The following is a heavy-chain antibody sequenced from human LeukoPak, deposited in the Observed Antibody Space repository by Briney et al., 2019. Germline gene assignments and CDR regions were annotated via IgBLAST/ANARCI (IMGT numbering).Heavy chain of an antibody. V-gene: IGHV3-9*01. Sequence: GGSLRLSCAASGFTFDDYAMHWVRQAPGKGLEWVSGISWNSGSIGYADSVKGRFTISRDNAKNSLYLQMNSLRAEDTALYYCAKDLGYSYGPFDYWGQGTLVTVSS. CDR2: ISWNSGSI. CDR1: GFTFDDYA. J-gene: IGHJ4*02. CDR3: AKDLGYSYGPFDY. D-gene: IGHD5-18*01.